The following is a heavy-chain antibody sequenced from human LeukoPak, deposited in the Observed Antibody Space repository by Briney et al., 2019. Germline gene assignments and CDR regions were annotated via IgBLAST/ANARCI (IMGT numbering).Heavy chain of an antibody. CDR3: AREGLSGFVDY. D-gene: IGHD6-19*01. Sequence: GESLRLSCAASGFTFSSYDMHWVRQATGKGLEWVSAIGTAGDTYYPGSVKGRFTISRENAKNSLYLQMNSLRAEDTAVYYCAREGLSGFVDYWGQGTLVTVSS. V-gene: IGHV3-13*01. J-gene: IGHJ4*02. CDR1: GFTFSSYD. CDR2: IGTAGDT.